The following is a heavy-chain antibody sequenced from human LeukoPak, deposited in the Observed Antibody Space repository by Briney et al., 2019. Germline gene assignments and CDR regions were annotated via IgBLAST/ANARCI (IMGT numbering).Heavy chain of an antibody. V-gene: IGHV4-59*08. Sequence: PSETLSLTCTVSGGSISSYYWSWIRQPPGKGLEWIGYIYYSGSTNYNPSLKSRVTISVDTSKSQFSLKLSSVTAAHRAVYYCARSVYDWNPRYYMDVWGEGTTVTVSS. D-gene: IGHD1-20*01. CDR3: ARSVYDWNPRYYMDV. J-gene: IGHJ6*03. CDR2: IYYSGST. CDR1: GGSISSYY.